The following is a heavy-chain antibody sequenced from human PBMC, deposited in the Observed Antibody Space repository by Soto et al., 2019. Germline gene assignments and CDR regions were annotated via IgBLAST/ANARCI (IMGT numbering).Heavy chain of an antibody. J-gene: IGHJ4*02. CDR2: IIPLLGIA. CDR1: GGTFSNDI. Sequence: SVKVSCKTSGGTFSNDIITWVRQAPGQGLEWMGRIIPLLGIANYAQNFKGRVTITADKSTGTAYMEVNSLRSEDTAVYYCARDSPIGSTFSGYDAIDYWGQGTLVT. D-gene: IGHD5-12*01. CDR3: ARDSPIGSTFSGYDAIDY. V-gene: IGHV1-69*04.